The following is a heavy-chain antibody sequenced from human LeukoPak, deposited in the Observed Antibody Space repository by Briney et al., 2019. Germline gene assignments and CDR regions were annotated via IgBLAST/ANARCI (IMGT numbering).Heavy chain of an antibody. J-gene: IGHJ4*02. Sequence: GGSLRLSCAASGFTFSSYAMSWVRQAPGKGLEWVSAIGGSGDNTYYADSVRGRFTISRDNSKNTLFLQMNSLRAEDTAVYYCAKEGITGTLFDYWGQGTLVTVSS. CDR3: AKEGITGTLFDY. V-gene: IGHV3-23*01. CDR2: IGGSGDNT. CDR1: GFTFSSYA. D-gene: IGHD1-20*01.